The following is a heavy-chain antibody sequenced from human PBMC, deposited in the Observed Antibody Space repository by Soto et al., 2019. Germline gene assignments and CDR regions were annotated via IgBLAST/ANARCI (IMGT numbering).Heavy chain of an antibody. Sequence: QLQLQESGPGLVKPSETLSLTCTVSGGSISSSSYYWGWIRQPPGKGLEWIGSIYYSGSTYYNPSLKSRVTISVDTSKNQFSLKLSSVTAADTVVYYCARHGAARGYYYYYYGMDVWGQGTTVTVSS. J-gene: IGHJ6*02. V-gene: IGHV4-39*01. CDR1: GGSISSSSYY. CDR2: IYYSGST. D-gene: IGHD6-6*01. CDR3: ARHGAARGYYYYYYGMDV.